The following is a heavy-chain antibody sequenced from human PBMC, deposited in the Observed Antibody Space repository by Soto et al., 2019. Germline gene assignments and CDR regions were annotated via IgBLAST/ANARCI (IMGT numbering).Heavy chain of an antibody. CDR3: AADGAWPDFDY. J-gene: IGHJ4*02. CDR1: GFTFTSSA. CDR2: IVVGSGNT. Sequence: GASVKVSCKASGFTFTSSAMQWVRQARGQRLEWIGWIVVGSGNTNYAQKSQERVTITRDMSTSTAYMELSSLRSEDTAVYYCAADGAWPDFDYWGQGTLVTVSS. D-gene: IGHD2-21*02. V-gene: IGHV1-58*02.